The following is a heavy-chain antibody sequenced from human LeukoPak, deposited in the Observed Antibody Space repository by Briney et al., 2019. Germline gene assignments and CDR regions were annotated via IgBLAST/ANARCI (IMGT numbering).Heavy chain of an antibody. CDR3: AGVIRILWSGACPFDY. V-gene: IGHV3-21*01. CDR2: ISTSSGYI. Sequence: GGSLRLSCAASGFTFSSYSMNWVRQAPGKGLEWVSSISTSSGYIYYADSLKGRVTISRDNANNSLYLQMNSLRAEDTAVYYCAGVIRILWSGACPFDYWGQGTLVTVSS. CDR1: GFTFSSYS. D-gene: IGHD3-10*01. J-gene: IGHJ4*02.